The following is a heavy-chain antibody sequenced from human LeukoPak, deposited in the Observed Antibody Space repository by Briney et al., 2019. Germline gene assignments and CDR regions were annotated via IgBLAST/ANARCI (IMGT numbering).Heavy chain of an antibody. Sequence: ASVKVSCKASGYTFTSYDINWVRQATGQGLEWMGWMNPNSGNTGYAQKFQGRVTITADESTSTAYMELSSLRSEDTAVYYCARGDGAYCGGDCYWGPFDYWGQGTLVTVSS. CDR3: ARGDGAYCGGDCYWGPFDY. CDR1: GYTFTSYD. D-gene: IGHD2-21*02. J-gene: IGHJ4*02. V-gene: IGHV1-8*01. CDR2: MNPNSGNT.